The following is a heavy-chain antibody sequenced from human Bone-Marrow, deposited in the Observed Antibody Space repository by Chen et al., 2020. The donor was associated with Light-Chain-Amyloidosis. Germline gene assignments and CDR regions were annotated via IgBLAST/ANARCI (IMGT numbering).Heavy chain of an antibody. D-gene: IGHD7-27*01. Sequence: QVQLQESGPGLVKPSETLSLTCAVSGYSISSGYYWGWIRQPPGQGLGWIGSIYHSGSTYYNPSLKSRVTISVDTSKNQFSLKLSSVTAADTAVYYCARDLNWGWTFGAFDIWGQGTMVTVSS. V-gene: IGHV4-38-2*02. J-gene: IGHJ3*02. CDR2: IYHSGST. CDR1: GYSISSGYY. CDR3: ARDLNWGWTFGAFDI.